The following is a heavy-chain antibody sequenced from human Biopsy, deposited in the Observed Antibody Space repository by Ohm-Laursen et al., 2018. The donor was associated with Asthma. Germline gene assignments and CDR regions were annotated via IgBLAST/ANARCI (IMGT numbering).Heavy chain of an antibody. V-gene: IGHV4-61*02. CDR3: ARGSSSRLSQWELLVSGGKRAHSYYGMDV. CDR2: THPSGNT. Sequence: SQTLSLTCTVSGGSIGSGTNYWSWIRQTPGKGLEWLGGTHPSGNTHYHPAPSRRLTLSVDTSKNQFSLRLTSVTAADTAVYYCARGSSSRLSQWELLVSGGKRAHSYYGMDVWGQGTTVTVSS. CDR1: GGSIGSGTNY. D-gene: IGHD1-26*01. J-gene: IGHJ6*02.